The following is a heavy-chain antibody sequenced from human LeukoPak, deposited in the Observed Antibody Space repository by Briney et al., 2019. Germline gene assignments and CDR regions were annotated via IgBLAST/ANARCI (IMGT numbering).Heavy chain of an antibody. D-gene: IGHD5-24*01. Sequence: SETPSLTCTVSGGSISSYYWSWIRQPPGKGLEWIGYIYYSGSTNYNPSLKSRVTISVDTSKNQFSLKLSSVTAADTAVYYCASTKRRDGYNYFDYWGQGTLVTVSS. CDR1: GGSISSYY. J-gene: IGHJ4*02. CDR3: ASTKRRDGYNYFDY. V-gene: IGHV4-59*08. CDR2: IYYSGST.